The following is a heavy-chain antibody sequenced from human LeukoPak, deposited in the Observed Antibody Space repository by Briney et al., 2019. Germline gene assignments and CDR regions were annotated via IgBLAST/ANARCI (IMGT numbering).Heavy chain of an antibody. D-gene: IGHD4-17*01. J-gene: IGHJ4*02. Sequence: PSETLSLTCTVSGGSISSYYWNWIREPAGKELEWIGRIYTSGSTNYNPSLKSRVTMSVDTSKNQFSLKLSSVTAADTAVYYCARDPSDYALFDYWGQGTLVTVSS. CDR3: ARDPSDYALFDY. V-gene: IGHV4-4*07. CDR1: GGSISSYY. CDR2: IYTSGST.